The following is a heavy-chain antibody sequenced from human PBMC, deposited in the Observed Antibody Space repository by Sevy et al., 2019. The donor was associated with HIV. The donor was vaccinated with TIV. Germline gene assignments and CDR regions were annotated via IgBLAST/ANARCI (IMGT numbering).Heavy chain of an antibody. D-gene: IGHD1-20*01. CDR1: GGSMNIYY. CDR3: GRVGFNWNDVDY. CDR2: TYYSGTT. Sequence: SETLSLTCSVSGGSMNIYYWSWIRQPPGKRLEWIGFTYYSGTTNYNPSLKSRVTISIDTSTNQFSLKLSSVTAADTAVYYCGRVGFNWNDVDYWGQGILVTVSS. V-gene: IGHV4-59*01. J-gene: IGHJ4*02.